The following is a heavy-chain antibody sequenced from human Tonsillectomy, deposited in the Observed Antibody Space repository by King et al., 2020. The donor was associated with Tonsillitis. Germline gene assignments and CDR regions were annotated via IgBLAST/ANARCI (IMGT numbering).Heavy chain of an antibody. CDR1: GGSISSRSYY. CDR2: IYTRGSI. CDR3: ARGGDILTGGSLFDP. D-gene: IGHD3-9*01. Sequence: QLQESGPGLVKPSQTLSLTCTVSGGSISSRSYYWSWIRQPAGKGLEWIGRIYTRGSINYNPSLESRVTMSVDTSKNQFSLKLSSVTAADTAVYYGARGGDILTGGSLFDPWGQGTLVTVSS. J-gene: IGHJ5*02. V-gene: IGHV4-61*02.